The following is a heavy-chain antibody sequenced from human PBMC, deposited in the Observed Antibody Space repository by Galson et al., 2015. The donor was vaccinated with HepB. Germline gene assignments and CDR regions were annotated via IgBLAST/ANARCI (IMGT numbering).Heavy chain of an antibody. CDR1: GFTFSSYS. CDR3: ARGGSYSSLDY. D-gene: IGHD6-13*01. CDR2: ISYDGSNK. J-gene: IGHJ4*02. Sequence: SLRLSCAASGFTFSSYSMHWVRKAPGKGLEWVAVISYDGSNKYYADSVKGRFTISRDNAKNSLHLQMNSLRAEDTAVYYCARGGSYSSLDYWGQGTLVTVSS. V-gene: IGHV3-30*04.